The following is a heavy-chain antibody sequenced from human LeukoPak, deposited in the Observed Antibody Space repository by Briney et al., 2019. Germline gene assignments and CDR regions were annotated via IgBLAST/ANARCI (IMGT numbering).Heavy chain of an antibody. CDR3: ARNSNDYGDYYY. D-gene: IGHD4-17*01. CDR1: GGSISSYY. V-gene: IGHV4-4*07. CDR2: IYTSGST. J-gene: IGHJ4*02. Sequence: SETLSLTCTVSGGSISSYYWSRIRQPAGKGLEWIGRIYTSGSTNYNPSLKSRVTMSVDTSKNQFSLKLSSVTAADTAVYYCARNSNDYGDYYYWGQGTLVTVSS.